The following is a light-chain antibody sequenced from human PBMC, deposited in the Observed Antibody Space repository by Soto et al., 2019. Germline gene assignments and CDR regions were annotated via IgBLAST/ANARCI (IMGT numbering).Light chain of an antibody. CDR2: TAS. J-gene: IGKJ1*01. Sequence: DIQLTQSPSFLSASVGDRVTITCRASRDIGDRLAWFRHKPGKAPQLLIQTASTLVRETPSRFSGSGSGTDFLLTINNLQPEDFATYYCLQASTFPRTFGQGTKVDIK. V-gene: IGKV1-12*01. CDR3: LQASTFPRT. CDR1: RDIGDR.